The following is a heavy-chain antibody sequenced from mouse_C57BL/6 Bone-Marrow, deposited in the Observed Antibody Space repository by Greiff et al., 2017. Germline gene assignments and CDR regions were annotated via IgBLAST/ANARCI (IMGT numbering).Heavy chain of an antibody. CDR2: ISDGGRYT. V-gene: IGHV5-4*01. CDR3: ARALNWDGAMDY. J-gene: IGHJ4*01. Sequence: EVQLQESGGGLVKPGGSLKLSCAASGFTFSSYAMSWVRQTPEKRLEWVATISDGGRYTYYPDNVKGRFTISRDNAKNNLYLQMSHLKSEDTAMYYCARALNWDGAMDYWGQGTSVTVSS. CDR1: GFTFSSYA. D-gene: IGHD4-1*01.